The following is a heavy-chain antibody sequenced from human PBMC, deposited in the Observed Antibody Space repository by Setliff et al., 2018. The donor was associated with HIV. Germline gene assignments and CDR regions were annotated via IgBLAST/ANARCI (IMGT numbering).Heavy chain of an antibody. J-gene: IGHJ4*02. V-gene: IGHV1-3*01. D-gene: IGHD3-10*01. CDR2: INAGNGNT. Sequence: GASVKVSCKASGYTFTNYARHWVRQAPGQGLEWMGWINAGNGNTESSKKFQGRVTITRETSATTAYMELSSLTPEDTAIYFCARALSYGSGTYSAAGFWGQGTLVTVSS. CDR1: GYTFTNYA. CDR3: ARALSYGSGTYSAAGF.